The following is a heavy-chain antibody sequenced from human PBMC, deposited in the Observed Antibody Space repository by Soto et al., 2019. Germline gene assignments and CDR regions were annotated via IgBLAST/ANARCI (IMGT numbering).Heavy chain of an antibody. J-gene: IGHJ5*02. V-gene: IGHV4-34*01. CDR3: ARGTQQLARGQQPLDP. CDR2: ITHSGST. D-gene: IGHD6-13*01. CDR1: GGSFTSYY. Sequence: AAETLTLTCAVSGGSFTSYYLTWIRQPPGKGLEWIGEITHSGSTNYNPSLKSRATMSVDTSKNQFSLKKTSVTAADTAVYFCARGTQQLARGQQPLDPGGQGTLVPVSS.